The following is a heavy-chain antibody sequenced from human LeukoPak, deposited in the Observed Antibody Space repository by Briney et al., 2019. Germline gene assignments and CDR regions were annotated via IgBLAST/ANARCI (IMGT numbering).Heavy chain of an antibody. D-gene: IGHD3/OR15-3a*01. J-gene: IGHJ4*02. Sequence: GGSLRLSCSASGFTFSTYAAHWVRQAPGKGLEYVSAISSNGGSTYYADSVRGRFTISRDDSKNTLCLQMSSLRTEDTAVYYCVTLGLASPSDYWGQGTLVTVSS. CDR2: ISSNGGST. V-gene: IGHV3-64D*09. CDR3: VTLGLASPSDY. CDR1: GFTFSTYA.